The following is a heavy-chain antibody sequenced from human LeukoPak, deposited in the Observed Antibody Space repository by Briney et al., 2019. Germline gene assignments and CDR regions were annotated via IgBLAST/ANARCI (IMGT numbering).Heavy chain of an antibody. CDR1: GGSISSYY. D-gene: IGHD3-10*01. Sequence: LSETLSLTCTVSGGSISSYYWSWIRQPPGKGLEWIGEISHSGSTNYNPSLKSRVTISVDTSRNQFSLKLNSVTAADTAVYYCAKSNGYGLVDIWGQGTMVTVSS. V-gene: IGHV4-59*12. CDR3: AKSNGYGLVDI. J-gene: IGHJ3*02. CDR2: ISHSGST.